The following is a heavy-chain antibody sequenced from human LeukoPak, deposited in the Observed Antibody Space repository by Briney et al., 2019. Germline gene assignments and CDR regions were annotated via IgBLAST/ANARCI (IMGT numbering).Heavy chain of an antibody. J-gene: IGHJ4*02. V-gene: IGHV1-69*05. Sequence: GGSLRLSCAASGFTFSSYAMSWVRQAPGKGLEWMGGIIPIFGTANYAQKFQGRVTITTDESTSTAYMELSSLRSEDTAVYYCARVSIAAAGTLDYWGQGTLVTVSS. CDR3: ARVSIAAAGTLDY. CDR1: GFTFSSYA. D-gene: IGHD6-13*01. CDR2: IIPIFGTA.